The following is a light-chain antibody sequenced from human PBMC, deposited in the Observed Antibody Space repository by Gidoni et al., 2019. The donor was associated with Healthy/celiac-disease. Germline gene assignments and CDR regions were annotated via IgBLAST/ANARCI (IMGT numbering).Light chain of an antibody. J-gene: IGKJ1*01. CDR2: KAS. Sequence: DIQMTQSPSTLSASVGDRVTITCRASQSNSSWLAWYQQKPGKAPKLLIYKASSLESGVPSRFSGSGSGTEFTLTISSLQPDDFATYYCQQYNSYSWTFXQXTKVEIK. V-gene: IGKV1-5*03. CDR3: QQYNSYSWT. CDR1: QSNSSW.